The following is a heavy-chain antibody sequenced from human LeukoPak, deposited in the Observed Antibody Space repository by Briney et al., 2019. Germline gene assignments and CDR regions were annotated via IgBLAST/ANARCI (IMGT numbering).Heavy chain of an antibody. CDR2: INPNSGGT. CDR1: GYTFTGYY. J-gene: IGHJ4*02. Sequence: ASVKVSCKASGYTFTGYYMHWVRQAPGEGLEWMGLINPNSGGTNYAQKFQGRVAMTRDTSISTAYMELSRLRSDDTAVYYCARDVGLGGYDLGANFDYWGQGTLVTVSS. CDR3: ARDVGLGGYDLGANFDY. D-gene: IGHD5-12*01. V-gene: IGHV1-2*02.